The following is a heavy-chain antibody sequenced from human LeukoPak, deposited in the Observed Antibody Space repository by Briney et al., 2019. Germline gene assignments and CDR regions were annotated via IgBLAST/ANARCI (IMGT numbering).Heavy chain of an antibody. J-gene: IGHJ4*02. CDR2: VYPGDSDT. Sequence: GESLKISCKGSGYSFTTYWIGWVRQMPGKGLEWMGIVYPGDSDTRYSPSFQGQVTISVDKSISTAYLQWSSLKASDTAMYYCARQGGYCGSTTCYAAYWGQGTLVTVSS. V-gene: IGHV5-51*01. D-gene: IGHD2-2*01. CDR1: GYSFTTYW. CDR3: ARQGGYCGSTTCYAAY.